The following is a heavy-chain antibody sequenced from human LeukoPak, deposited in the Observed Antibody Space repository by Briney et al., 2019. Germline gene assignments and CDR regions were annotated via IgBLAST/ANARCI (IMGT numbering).Heavy chain of an antibody. D-gene: IGHD6-13*01. J-gene: IGHJ4*02. V-gene: IGHV1-46*01. CDR2: INPSGDNT. CDR1: GYIFTSYY. Sequence: ASVKVSCKASGYIFTSYYMHWVRQAPGQGLEWMGIINPSGDNTNYAQKFKGRVTMTRDTSTSTVYLELSSLRSEDTAVYYCVSSIAAAPFDSWGQGTLDTVSS. CDR3: VSSIAAAPFDS.